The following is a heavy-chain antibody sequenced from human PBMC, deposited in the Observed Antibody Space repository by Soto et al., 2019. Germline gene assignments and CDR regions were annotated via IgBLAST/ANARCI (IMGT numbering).Heavy chain of an antibody. Sequence: ASVNVCCKACGCTFTGYYIHWMREATGQGLEWXGWIHPNGFGTNNAQKFQSRVTMTRDTSISKAYMELSRLRYDDTAGYYCARRAPVVVPAANNWFDPWGQGTLVTVSS. D-gene: IGHD2-2*01. J-gene: IGHJ5*02. CDR2: IHPNGFGT. CDR3: ARRAPVVVPAANNWFDP. V-gene: IGHV1-2*02. CDR1: GCTFTGYY.